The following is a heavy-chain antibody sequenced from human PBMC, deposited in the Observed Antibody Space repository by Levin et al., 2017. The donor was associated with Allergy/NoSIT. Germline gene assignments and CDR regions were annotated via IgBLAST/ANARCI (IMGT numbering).Heavy chain of an antibody. CDR2: ISGNSRTI. Sequence: GGSLRLSCVVSGFTFSSYAMSWIRQTPDKGLEWISIISGNSRTIYYADSVRGRFTISRDNSKNTLYLQMNSLSAQDTALYDCVSYLEGPYIHIAYWGQGTLVTVSS. V-gene: IGHV3-23*01. D-gene: IGHD1-1*01. CDR1: GFTFSSYA. J-gene: IGHJ4*02. CDR3: VSYLEGPYIHIAY.